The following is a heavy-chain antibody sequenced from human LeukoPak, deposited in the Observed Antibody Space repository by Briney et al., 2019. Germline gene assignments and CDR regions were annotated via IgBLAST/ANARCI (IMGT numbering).Heavy chain of an antibody. Sequence: PGGSLRLSCAGSTITVSSYYMSWVRQAPGRGLEWVSVMHIGGQTFYANSVKDRFTLSRDESKNTLYLQMHSLRAEDTAVYYCANDLAAVGTKLGYWGQGTLVTVSS. CDR1: TITVSSYY. D-gene: IGHD6-13*01. CDR3: ANDLAAVGTKLGY. J-gene: IGHJ4*02. CDR2: MHIGGQT. V-gene: IGHV3-66*01.